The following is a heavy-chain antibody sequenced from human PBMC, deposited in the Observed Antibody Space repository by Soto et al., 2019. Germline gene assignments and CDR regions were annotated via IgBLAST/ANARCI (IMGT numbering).Heavy chain of an antibody. Sequence: ASVKVSCKASGYTFTGYYMHWVRQAPGQGLEWMGWINPNSGGTNYAQKFQGWVTMTRDTSISTAYMELRSLRSEDTAVYYCARVKKLSIAAAGFTGGPDYGMDVWGQGTTVTVSS. V-gene: IGHV1-2*04. CDR2: INPNSGGT. CDR3: ARVKKLSIAAAGFTGGPDYGMDV. J-gene: IGHJ6*02. D-gene: IGHD6-13*01. CDR1: GYTFTGYY.